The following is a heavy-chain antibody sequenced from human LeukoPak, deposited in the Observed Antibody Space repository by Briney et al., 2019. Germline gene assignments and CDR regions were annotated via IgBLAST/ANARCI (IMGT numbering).Heavy chain of an antibody. CDR3: ARSVATKSRYYYGMDV. D-gene: IGHD5-12*01. Sequence: GGSLRLSCAVSGFTFDDYAMSWVRQAPGKGLEWVSAINWNGGSTDYADSVKGRFTVSRDNAKNSLHLQMNSLRAEDTALYHCARSVATKSRYYYGMDVWGQGTTVTVSS. CDR2: INWNGGST. CDR1: GFTFDDYA. J-gene: IGHJ6*02. V-gene: IGHV3-20*01.